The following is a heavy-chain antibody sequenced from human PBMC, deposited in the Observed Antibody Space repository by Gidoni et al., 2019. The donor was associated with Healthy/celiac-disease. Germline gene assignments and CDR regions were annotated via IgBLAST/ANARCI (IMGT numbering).Heavy chain of an antibody. CDR3: ARVGLDYDFWSGYEYYFDY. CDR2: INHSGST. Sequence: QVQLQQWGAGLLKPSETLSLTCAVYGGSFSGYYWSWIRQPPGKGLEWIGEINHSGSTNYNPSLKSRVTISVDTSKNQFSLKLSSVTAADTAVYYCARVGLDYDFWSGYEYYFDYWGQGTLVTVSS. V-gene: IGHV4-34*01. J-gene: IGHJ4*02. CDR1: GGSFSGYY. D-gene: IGHD3-3*01.